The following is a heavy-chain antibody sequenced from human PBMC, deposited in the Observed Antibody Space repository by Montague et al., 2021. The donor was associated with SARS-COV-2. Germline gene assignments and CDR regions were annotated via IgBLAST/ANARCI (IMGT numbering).Heavy chain of an antibody. D-gene: IGHD6-13*01. CDR2: IYYSGST. J-gene: IGHJ6*02. CDR3: ARVGRQQLVRLSGMDV. Sequence: SETLSLTCTVSGASISSSSYYWGWIRQPPGKGLEWIGSIYYSGSTYYNPSLESRVTISVDTSKNQFSLKLSSVTAADTDVYYCARVGRQQLVRLSGMDVWGQGTTVTVSS. V-gene: IGHV4-39*07. CDR1: GASISSSSYY.